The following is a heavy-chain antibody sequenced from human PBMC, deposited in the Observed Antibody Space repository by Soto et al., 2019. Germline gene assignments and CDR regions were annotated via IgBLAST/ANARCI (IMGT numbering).Heavy chain of an antibody. Sequence: GASVNVSCKASGFYFTGYYIHWLGQAPGQGLEWMGWINAHSGGTEYAQKFQGMVTLTRDTSIATAYLTLTSLTSDDTALYYCAKDLTRQLAYWLDPWGEGTQVTVS. D-gene: IGHD6-6*01. CDR1: GFYFTGYY. J-gene: IGHJ5*02. CDR3: AKDLTRQLAYWLDP. CDR2: INAHSGGT. V-gene: IGHV1-2*02.